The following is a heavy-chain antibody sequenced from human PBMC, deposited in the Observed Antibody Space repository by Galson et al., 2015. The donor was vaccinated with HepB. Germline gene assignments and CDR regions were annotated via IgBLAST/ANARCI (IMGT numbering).Heavy chain of an antibody. V-gene: IGHV3-30*04. CDR3: ARDRVSRLAVAGPRGID. CDR2: ISYDGSNK. D-gene: IGHD6-19*01. Sequence: LRLSCAASGFTFSSYAMHWVRQAPGKGLEWVAVISYDGSNKYYADSVKGRFTISRDNSKNTLYLQMNSLRAEDTAVYYCARDRVSRLAVAGPRGIDWGQGTLVTVSS. J-gene: IGHJ4*02. CDR1: GFTFSSYA.